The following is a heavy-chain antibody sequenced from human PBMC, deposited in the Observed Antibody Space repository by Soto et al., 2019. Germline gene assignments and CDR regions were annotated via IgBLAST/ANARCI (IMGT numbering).Heavy chain of an antibody. V-gene: IGHV1-69*12. J-gene: IGHJ4*02. CDR3: ARAHTTVVSKYYFDY. D-gene: IGHD4-17*01. CDR2: IIPIFGTA. CDR1: GGTFSSYA. Sequence: QVQLVQSGAEVKKPGSSVKVSCKASGGTFSSYAISWVRQAPGQGLKWMGGIIPIFGTANYAQKFQGRVTITADEFTSTAYMELSSLSSEDTAVYYCARAHTTVVSKYYFDYWGQGTLVTVSS.